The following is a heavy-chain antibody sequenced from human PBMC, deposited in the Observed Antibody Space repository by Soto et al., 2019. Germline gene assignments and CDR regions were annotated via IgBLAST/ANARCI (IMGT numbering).Heavy chain of an antibody. D-gene: IGHD2-8*01. CDR3: ARDRSTYGGGGTGEVKENWFDP. J-gene: IGHJ5*02. Sequence: SETLSLTCSVSGGSISRYYWSCIRQPPGEGLEWIGYAYYSGDTGYNPSLKSRVTMAVDTSKNQVSLKLSSVTAADTAVYYCARDRSTYGGGGTGEVKENWFDPWGQGALVTVSS. V-gene: IGHV4-59*01. CDR1: GGSISRYY. CDR2: AYYSGDT.